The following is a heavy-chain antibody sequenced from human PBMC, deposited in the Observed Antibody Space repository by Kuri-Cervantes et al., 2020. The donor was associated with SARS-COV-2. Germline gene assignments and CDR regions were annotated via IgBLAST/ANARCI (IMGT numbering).Heavy chain of an antibody. CDR2: IFYSGGS. CDR1: GGSLSTYY. CDR3: ARDSSIWYRGAFDI. Sequence: ESLKISCTVSGGSLSTYYWSWIRQPPGKGLEWIANIFYSGGSSYNPSLKSRLTLSLDTSNYQFSLKLTSVTAADTAVYLCARDSSIWYRGAFDIWGQGTMVTVSS. J-gene: IGHJ3*02. V-gene: IGHV4-59*01. D-gene: IGHD6-13*01.